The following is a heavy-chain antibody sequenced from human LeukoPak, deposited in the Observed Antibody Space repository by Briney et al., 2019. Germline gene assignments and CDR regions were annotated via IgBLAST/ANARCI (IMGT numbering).Heavy chain of an antibody. Sequence: GGSLRLSCAASGFTFSSAWMSWVRQAPGKGLEWVGRIKSKTDGGTTDYAAPVKGRFTISRDDSKNTLYLQMNSLKTEDTAVYYCTGIIRFLEWLLSDYWGQGTLVTVSS. CDR1: GFTFSSAW. CDR2: IKSKTDGGTT. J-gene: IGHJ4*02. V-gene: IGHV3-15*01. CDR3: TGIIRFLEWLLSDY. D-gene: IGHD3-3*01.